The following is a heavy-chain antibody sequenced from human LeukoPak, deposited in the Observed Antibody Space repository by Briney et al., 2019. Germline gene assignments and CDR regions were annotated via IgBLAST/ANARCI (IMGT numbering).Heavy chain of an antibody. D-gene: IGHD3-3*01. V-gene: IGHV4-34*01. Sequence: KASETLSLTCAVYGGSFSGYYWSWIRQPPGKGPEWIGEINHSGSTNYNPSLKSRVTISVDTSKNQFSLKLSSVTAADTAVYYCARAGGDFPYYYMDVWGKGTTVTVSS. CDR2: INHSGST. CDR3: ARAGGDFPYYYMDV. J-gene: IGHJ6*03. CDR1: GGSFSGYY.